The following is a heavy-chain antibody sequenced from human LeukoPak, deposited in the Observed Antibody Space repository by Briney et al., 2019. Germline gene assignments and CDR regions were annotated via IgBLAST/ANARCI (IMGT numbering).Heavy chain of an antibody. Sequence: GGSLRLSCAAAKFTFSFYDMHWVRQGPGKGLEWVAGITTAADTYYAGSVKGGCTISREDARNLLFLQMNSLRAGDTAVYYCVRVEVGSGDFDIWGQGTMVTVSS. J-gene: IGHJ3*02. CDR3: VRVEVGSGDFDI. V-gene: IGHV3-13*01. D-gene: IGHD2-21*02. CDR1: KFTFSFYD. CDR2: ITTAADT.